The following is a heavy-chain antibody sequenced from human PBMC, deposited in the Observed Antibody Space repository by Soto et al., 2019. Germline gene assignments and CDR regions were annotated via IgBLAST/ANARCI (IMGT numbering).Heavy chain of an antibody. D-gene: IGHD3-10*01. J-gene: IGHJ4*02. CDR1: GGTSNNNA. Sequence: QVQLVQSGAEVKKPGSSVKVSCKASGGTSNNNANSWVRQAPGQGLEWMGGIVPVFGTANYAQKFRGRVRITADDSTRTLNMELSSLRSDATSVYYCATLQGSGTYYDDDYWGQGTLVTVSS. CDR3: ATLQGSGTYYDDDY. V-gene: IGHV1-69*01. CDR2: IVPVFGTA.